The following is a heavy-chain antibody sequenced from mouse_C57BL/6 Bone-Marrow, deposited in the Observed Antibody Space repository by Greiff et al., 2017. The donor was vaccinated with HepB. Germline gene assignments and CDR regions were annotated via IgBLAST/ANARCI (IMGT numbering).Heavy chain of an antibody. CDR1: GFTFTDYY. V-gene: IGHV7-3*01. D-gene: IGHD1-1*01. CDR3: ARYAYGSLDY. Sequence: EVKLMESGGGLVQPGGSLSLSCAASGFTFTDYYMSWVRQPPGEALEWLGFIRNKANGYTTEYSASVKGRFTISRDNSQSILYLQMNALRAEDSATYYCARYAYGSLDYWGQGTTLTVSS. CDR2: IRNKANGYTT. J-gene: IGHJ2*01.